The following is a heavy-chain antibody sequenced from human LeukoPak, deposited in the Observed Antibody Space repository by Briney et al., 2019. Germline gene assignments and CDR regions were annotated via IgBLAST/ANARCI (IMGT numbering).Heavy chain of an antibody. CDR2: INPSGGST. CDR1: GYTFTSYY. CDR3: ARDPVAETGDRKPLDY. J-gene: IGHJ4*02. Sequence: ASVKVSCKASGYTFTSYYMHWVRQAPGQGLEWMGIINPSGGSTTCAQRFQGRVTMTSDTSTSTVYVELSSLRSDDTAVYYCARDPVAETGDRKPLDYWGQGTLVTVSS. V-gene: IGHV1-46*01. D-gene: IGHD7-27*01.